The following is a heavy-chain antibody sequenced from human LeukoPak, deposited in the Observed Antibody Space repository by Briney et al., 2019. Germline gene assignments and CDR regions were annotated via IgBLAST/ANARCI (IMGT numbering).Heavy chain of an antibody. CDR3: AKDADYYGSGSYWD. D-gene: IGHD3-10*01. Sequence: SVKVSCKASGGTFSSYAISWVRQAPGQGLEWMGGIIPIFGTANYAQKFQGRVTITADESTSTAYMELSSLRSEDTALYYCAKDADYYGSGSYWDWGQGTLVTVSS. CDR1: GGTFSSYA. V-gene: IGHV1-69*01. J-gene: IGHJ4*02. CDR2: IIPIFGTA.